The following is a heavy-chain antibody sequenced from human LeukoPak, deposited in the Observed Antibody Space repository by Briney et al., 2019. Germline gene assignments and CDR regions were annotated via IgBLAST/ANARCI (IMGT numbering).Heavy chain of an antibody. V-gene: IGHV3-21*01. J-gene: IGHJ6*02. CDR1: GFTFSSYS. D-gene: IGHD5-12*01. CDR2: ISSSSSYI. CDR3: MGLRSEYYGMDV. Sequence: GGSLRLSCAAYGFTFSSYSMNWVRQAPGKGLEWVSSISSSSSYIYYADSVKGRFTISRDNAKNSLYLQMNSLRAEDTAVYYCMGLRSEYYGMDVWGQGTTVTVSS.